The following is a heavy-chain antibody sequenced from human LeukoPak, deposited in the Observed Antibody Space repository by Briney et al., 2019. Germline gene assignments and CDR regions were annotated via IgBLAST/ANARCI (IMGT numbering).Heavy chain of an antibody. CDR1: GFTFSSYW. V-gene: IGHV3-7*02. Sequence: GGSLRLSCAASGFTFSSYWMSWVRQTPGKGLEWVAHLNQDGSERYYVDSVKGRFTISRENAKNSLYLQMNSLRAEDTAVYYCAKCGSGSNFDYWGQGTLVTVSS. J-gene: IGHJ4*02. CDR3: AKCGSGSNFDY. CDR2: LNQDGSER. D-gene: IGHD3-10*01.